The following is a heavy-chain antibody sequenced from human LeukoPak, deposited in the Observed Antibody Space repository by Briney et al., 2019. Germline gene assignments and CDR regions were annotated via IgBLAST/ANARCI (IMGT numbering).Heavy chain of an antibody. CDR1: GFTFSSYA. J-gene: IGHJ4*02. V-gene: IGHV3-23*01. Sequence: GGSLRLSCAASGFTFSSYAMSWVRQAPGKGLEWVSTLVGSGFTIYYSDSVKGRFTISRDNAKNSLYLQMNSLRAEDTAVYYCAKDRWDTGGLSLDLWGQGTLVTVSS. CDR2: LVGSGFTI. D-gene: IGHD2-8*02. CDR3: AKDRWDTGGLSLDL.